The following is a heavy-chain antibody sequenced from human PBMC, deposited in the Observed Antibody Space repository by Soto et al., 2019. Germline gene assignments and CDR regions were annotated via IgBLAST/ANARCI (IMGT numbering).Heavy chain of an antibody. CDR2: IYYSGST. Sequence: QVQLQESGPGLVKPSQTLSLTCTVSDGSISSGGYYWSWIRQHPGKGLEWIGYIYYSGSTYYNPSLKSRVTISVDTSKNQFSLKLSSVTAADTAVYYCARDSIAVARLGAFDIWGQGTMVTVSS. CDR1: DGSISSGGYY. V-gene: IGHV4-31*03. J-gene: IGHJ3*02. D-gene: IGHD6-19*01. CDR3: ARDSIAVARLGAFDI.